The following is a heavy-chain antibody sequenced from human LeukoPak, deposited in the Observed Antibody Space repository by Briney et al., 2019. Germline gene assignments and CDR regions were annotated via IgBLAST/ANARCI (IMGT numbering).Heavy chain of an antibody. Sequence: GGSLRLSCAASGFRFSSYWMHWVRQAPGKGLVWVSRINSDGSVTSFADSVKGRFTISRDNAKNTVYLQMNSLTVEDTAVYFCARSSHYTIPFDPWGQGMLVTVSS. D-gene: IGHD2-2*02. CDR2: INSDGSVT. CDR1: GFRFSSYW. J-gene: IGHJ5*02. CDR3: ARSSHYTIPFDP. V-gene: IGHV3-74*01.